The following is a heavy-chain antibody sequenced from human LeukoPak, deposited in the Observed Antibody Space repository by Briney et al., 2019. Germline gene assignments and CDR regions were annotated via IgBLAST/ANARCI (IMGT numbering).Heavy chain of an antibody. D-gene: IGHD2-15*01. V-gene: IGHV3-23*01. CDR3: AKDSGGGVNTPINY. Sequence: GSLRLSCAASEFTFSNYAMSWVRPAPGKGLEWVSVITNSGGNTYYADSVKGRFTISRDNSKNTLHLQMNSLRGEDTAVYYCAKDSGGGVNTPINYWGQGTLVTVSS. CDR2: ITNSGGNT. J-gene: IGHJ4*02. CDR1: EFTFSNYA.